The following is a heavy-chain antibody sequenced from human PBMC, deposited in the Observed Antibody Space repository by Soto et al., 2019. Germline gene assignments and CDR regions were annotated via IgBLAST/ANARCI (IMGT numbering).Heavy chain of an antibody. CDR1: GGSISSDHYH. D-gene: IGHD4-17*01. J-gene: IGHJ6*02. CDR3: VREDDGGDRDYYGLDV. Sequence: QVQLQESGPGLVRPSQTLSLTCTVSGGSISSDHYHWTWIRQTPGKGLEWIGYIHYRGSVYYNPSLQRRVTMSVDTSKNLFSLKLSSVTAADTAVYFCVREDDGGDRDYYGLDVWGQGTTVTVSS. CDR2: IHYRGSV. V-gene: IGHV4-30-4*01.